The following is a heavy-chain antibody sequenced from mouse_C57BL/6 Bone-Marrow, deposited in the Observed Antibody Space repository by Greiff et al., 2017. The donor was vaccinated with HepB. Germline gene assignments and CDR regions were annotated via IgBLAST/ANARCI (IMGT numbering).Heavy chain of an antibody. Sequence: QVQLQQSGAELARPGASVKLSCKASGYTFTSYGISWVKQRTGQGLEWIGEIYPRSGNTYYNEKFKGKATLTADKSSSTAYMELRSLTSEDSAVYFCARRLSSYLYFDVWGTGTTVTVSS. CDR1: GYTFTSYG. CDR3: ARRLSSYLYFDV. J-gene: IGHJ1*03. D-gene: IGHD1-1*02. V-gene: IGHV1-81*01. CDR2: IYPRSGNT.